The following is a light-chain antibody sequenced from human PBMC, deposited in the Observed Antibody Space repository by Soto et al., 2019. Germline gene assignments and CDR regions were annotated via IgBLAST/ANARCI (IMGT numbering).Light chain of an antibody. CDR3: NSRGGSRPYYV. V-gene: IGLV2-14*01. J-gene: IGLJ1*01. Sequence: QSALTQPASVSGSPGQSITISCTGTSSDIGAYNSVSWYQQYPGRAPKLMIYEVSNRPSGVSARFSASKSGNTASLNISGLQAEDEADYYCNSRGGSRPYYVFGTGTKLTVL. CDR2: EVS. CDR1: SSDIGAYNS.